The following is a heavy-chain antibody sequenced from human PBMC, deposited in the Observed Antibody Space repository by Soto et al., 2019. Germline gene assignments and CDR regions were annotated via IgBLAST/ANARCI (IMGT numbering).Heavy chain of an antibody. D-gene: IGHD1-26*01. CDR3: AKTPWEKYYSSWFDC. J-gene: IGHJ4*02. V-gene: IGHV3-30*18. CDR2: ISHDGTNK. Sequence: QVQLVESGGGVVQPGRSLRLSCAASGFTFNSYGMHWVRQAPGKGLEWVASISHDGTNKYYVDSVKGRFTISRDNSKXXXXXXXXXLRAEDTAVYYCAKTPWEKYYSSWFDCWGQGTLVTVSS. CDR1: GFTFNSYG.